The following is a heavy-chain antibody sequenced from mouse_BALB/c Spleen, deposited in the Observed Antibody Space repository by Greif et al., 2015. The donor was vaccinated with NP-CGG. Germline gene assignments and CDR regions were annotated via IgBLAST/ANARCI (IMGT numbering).Heavy chain of an antibody. CDR1: GYAFTNYW. V-gene: IGHV1-63*01. J-gene: IGHJ4*01. CDR3: ARQTYGYDGAMDY. CDR2: IYPGSGNT. D-gene: IGHD2-2*01. Sequence: QVQLQQSGAELVRPGTSVKISCKASGYAFTNYWLGWVKQRPGHGLEWIGDIYPGSGNTYYNEKFKGKATLTADKSSSTAYMQLSSLTSEDSAVYFCARQTYGYDGAMDYWGQGTSVTVSS.